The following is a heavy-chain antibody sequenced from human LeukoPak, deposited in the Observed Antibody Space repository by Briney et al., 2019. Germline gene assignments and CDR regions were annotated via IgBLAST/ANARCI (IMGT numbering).Heavy chain of an antibody. CDR3: ARSHSSGWAQAPSFDY. CDR2: ISYDGSNK. J-gene: IGHJ4*02. D-gene: IGHD6-19*01. Sequence: GGSLRLSCAASGFTFSSYAMHWVRQAPGKGLEWVAVISYDGSNKYYADSVKGRFTISRDNSKNTLYLQMNSLRAEHTAVYYCARSHSSGWAQAPSFDYWGQGTLVTVSS. V-gene: IGHV3-30-3*01. CDR1: GFTFSSYA.